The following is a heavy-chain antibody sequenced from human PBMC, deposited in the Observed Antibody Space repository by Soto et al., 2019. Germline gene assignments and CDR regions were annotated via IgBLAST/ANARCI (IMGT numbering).Heavy chain of an antibody. CDR3: AREGGSSSLLYYYYGMDV. CDR1: GYTFTGYY. D-gene: IGHD6-6*01. Sequence: ASVKFSCKASGYTFTGYYMHWVRQAPGQGLEWMGWINPNSGGTNYAQKFQGRVTMTRDTSISTAYMELSRLRSDDTAVYYCAREGGSSSLLYYYYGMDVWGQGTTVTAP. V-gene: IGHV1-2*02. CDR2: INPNSGGT. J-gene: IGHJ6*02.